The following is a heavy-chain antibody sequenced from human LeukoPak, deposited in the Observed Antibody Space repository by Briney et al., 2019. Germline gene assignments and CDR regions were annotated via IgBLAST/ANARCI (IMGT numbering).Heavy chain of an antibody. V-gene: IGHV3-66*01. CDR2: IYSHGST. Sequence: GGSLRLSCAASGFSVSSHYMTWVRQAPGKGLEWFSVIYSHGSTYYADSVKGRFTISRDGSKNTLYLQMNSLKVEDTAVYYCARGPGLPGIADPWGQGTLVVVSS. CDR3: ARGPGLPGIADP. CDR1: GFSVSSHY. D-gene: IGHD6-13*01. J-gene: IGHJ5*02.